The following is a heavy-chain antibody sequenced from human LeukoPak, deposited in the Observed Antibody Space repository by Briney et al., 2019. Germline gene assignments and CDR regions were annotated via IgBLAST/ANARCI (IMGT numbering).Heavy chain of an antibody. CDR1: GYTFTNYY. V-gene: IGHV1-46*01. J-gene: IGHJ4*02. Sequence: ASVTVSCKAFGYTFTNYYMHWVRQAPGQGLEWMGIINPSAGNTGFTQKFQGRVTMTRDASTSTVYMELSSLTSEDTAVYYCAREPRDSFDFDYWGQGTLVTVSS. CDR3: AREPRDSFDFDY. CDR2: INPSAGNT. D-gene: IGHD2-15*01.